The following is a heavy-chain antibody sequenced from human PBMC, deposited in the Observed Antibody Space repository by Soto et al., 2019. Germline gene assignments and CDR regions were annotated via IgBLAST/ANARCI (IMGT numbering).Heavy chain of an antibody. CDR3: ARDHGDAEFVPLVWAPRKNGGFDI. J-gene: IGHJ3*02. CDR2: IFYRGNT. Sequence: SETLSLTCTVSGGSITGYYWSWIRQPPGKGLEWIGHIFYRGNTLYTPSLKSRVTISVDTSKNQFSLKLSSVTAADTAVYYCARDHGDAEFVPLVWAPRKNGGFDIWGQGTMVTVSS. V-gene: IGHV4-59*01. D-gene: IGHD3-16*01. CDR1: GGSITGYY.